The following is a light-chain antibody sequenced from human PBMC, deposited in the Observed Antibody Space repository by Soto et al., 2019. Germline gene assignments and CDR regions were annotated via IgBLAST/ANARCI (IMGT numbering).Light chain of an antibody. Sequence: EIVMTPSPATLSVSPGERATLSCRASQSVSSNLAWYQQKPGQAPRLLIYGASTRATGFPARFSGNGSGTEFTLTISSLQSEDFAVYYCQQFNNWPWTFGQGTKVDNK. CDR3: QQFNNWPWT. J-gene: IGKJ1*01. CDR2: GAS. V-gene: IGKV3-15*01. CDR1: QSVSSN.